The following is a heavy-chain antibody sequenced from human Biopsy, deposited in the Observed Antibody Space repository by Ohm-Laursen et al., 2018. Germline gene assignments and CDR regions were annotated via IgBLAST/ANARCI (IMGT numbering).Heavy chain of an antibody. V-gene: IGHV3-23*01. CDR2: IYGGGFGT. CDR3: AKFEGDPTPSYYFDY. J-gene: IGHJ4*02. Sequence: SLRLSCTASGFTFSDYAMSWVRQAPGKGLEWVAGIYGGGFGTYYADSVKGRFFISRDNSENTLYLHMNSLRAEDTAVYFCAKFEGDPTPSYYFDYWGQGTLVTVSS. CDR1: GFTFSDYA. D-gene: IGHD3-10*01.